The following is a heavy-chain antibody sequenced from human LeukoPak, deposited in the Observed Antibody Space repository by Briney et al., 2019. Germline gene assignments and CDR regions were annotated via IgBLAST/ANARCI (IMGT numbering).Heavy chain of an antibody. D-gene: IGHD6-19*01. V-gene: IGHV4-59*01. CDR3: ARVSLGYSSGWYGLDY. J-gene: IGHJ4*02. CDR1: GGSIGSYY. CDR2: IYYSGST. Sequence: SETLSLTCTVSGGSIGSYYWSWIRQPPGKGLEWIGYIYYSGSTNYNPSLKSRVTISVDTSKNQFSLKLSSVTAADTAVYYCARVSLGYSSGWYGLDYWGQGTLVTVSS.